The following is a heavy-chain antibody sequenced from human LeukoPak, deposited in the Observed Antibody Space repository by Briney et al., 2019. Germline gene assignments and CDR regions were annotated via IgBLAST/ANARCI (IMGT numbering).Heavy chain of an antibody. CDR3: AGGAGWLIVY. CDR1: AFTLTSFG. CDR2: IIGSGSST. D-gene: IGHD6-19*01. J-gene: IGHJ4*02. Sequence: SMTPSSAAYAFTLTSFGMSWVRQAPGKWLQWVAVIIGSGSSTYYADSVKGRFTISRDNARNTLYLRMNGLRAEDTAVYYCAGGAGWLIVYWGEGGLVTVSS. V-gene: IGHV3-23*01.